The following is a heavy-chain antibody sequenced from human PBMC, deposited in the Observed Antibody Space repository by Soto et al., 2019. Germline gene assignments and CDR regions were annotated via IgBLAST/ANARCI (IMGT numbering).Heavy chain of an antibody. V-gene: IGHV1-18*01. CDR1: GYTFTSYG. D-gene: IGHD6-13*01. CDR2: IGAYNGNT. Sequence: QVQLVQSGAEVKKPGASVKVSCKASGYTFTSYGISWVRQAPGQGLEWMGWIGAYNGNTNYAQKLQGRVTMTTDTSTSTAYMELRSLRADDTAVYYCARESRGAAARPNNFDYWGQGTLVTVSS. J-gene: IGHJ4*02. CDR3: ARESRGAAARPNNFDY.